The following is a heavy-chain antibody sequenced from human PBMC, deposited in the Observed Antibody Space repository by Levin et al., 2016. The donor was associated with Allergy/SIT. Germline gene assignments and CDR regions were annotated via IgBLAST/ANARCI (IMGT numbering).Heavy chain of an antibody. V-gene: IGHV4-38-2*02. CDR1: GYSTSSAYY. J-gene: IGHJ6*02. CDR3: ARVSYGMDV. CDR2: FSYDGTT. Sequence: SETLSLTCLVTGYSTSSAYYWGWIRQPPGKGLEWIGSFSYDGTTHHNPSLKSRVTISVDTSKNQLSLKLTSVTASDTAVYYCARVSYGMDVWGQGTTVIVSS.